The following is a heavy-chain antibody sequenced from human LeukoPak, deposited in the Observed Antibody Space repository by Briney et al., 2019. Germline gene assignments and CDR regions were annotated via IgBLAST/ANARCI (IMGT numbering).Heavy chain of an antibody. Sequence: SVKVSCKASGGTFSSYTISWVRQAPGQGLEWMGRVIPILGIANYAQKFQGRVTITADKSTSTAYMELSSLRSEDAAVYYCASKGDTYCGGDCYSNWGQGTLVTVSS. CDR3: ASKGDTYCGGDCYSN. D-gene: IGHD2-21*01. CDR1: GGTFSSYT. V-gene: IGHV1-69*02. J-gene: IGHJ4*02. CDR2: VIPILGIA.